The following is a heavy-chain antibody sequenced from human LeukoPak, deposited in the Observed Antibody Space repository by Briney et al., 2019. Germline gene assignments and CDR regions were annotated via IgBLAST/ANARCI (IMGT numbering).Heavy chain of an antibody. Sequence: SETLSLTCTVSGGFISSYYWSWIRQPAGKGLEWIGRIYTSGSTNYNPSLKSRVTMSVDTSKNQFSLKLSSVTAADTAVYYCARASPRVYSYGQRKYYFDYWGQGTLVTVSS. D-gene: IGHD5-18*01. CDR3: ARASPRVYSYGQRKYYFDY. CDR1: GGFISSYY. J-gene: IGHJ4*02. V-gene: IGHV4-4*07. CDR2: IYTSGST.